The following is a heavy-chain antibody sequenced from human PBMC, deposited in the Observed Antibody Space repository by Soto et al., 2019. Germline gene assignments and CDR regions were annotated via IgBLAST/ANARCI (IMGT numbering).Heavy chain of an antibody. CDR1: GGSISSGDYY. V-gene: IGHV4-30-4*01. CDR3: ARVPTRITGTNYYYGMDV. D-gene: IGHD1-20*01. Sequence: SETLSLTCTVSGGSISSGDYYWSWIRQPPGKGLEWIGYIYYSGSTYYNPSLKSRVTISVDTSKKQFSLKLSSVTAADTAVYYCARVPTRITGTNYYYGMDVWGQGPTVTAP. J-gene: IGHJ6*02. CDR2: IYYSGST.